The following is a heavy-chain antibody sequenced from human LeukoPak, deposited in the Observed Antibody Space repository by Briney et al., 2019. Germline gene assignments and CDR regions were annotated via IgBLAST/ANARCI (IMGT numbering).Heavy chain of an antibody. D-gene: IGHD2-2*01. V-gene: IGHV3-30*02. CDR3: AKDSIVVPARHMGQEGWFDP. CDR2: IRYDGSNK. CDR1: AFTFSSYG. Sequence: GGSLRLSCAASAFTFSSYGMHWVRQAPGKGLEWVAFIRYDGSNKYYADSVKGRFTISRDNSKNTLYLQMNSLRAEDTAVYYCAKDSIVVPARHMGQEGWFDPWGQGTLVTVSS. J-gene: IGHJ5*02.